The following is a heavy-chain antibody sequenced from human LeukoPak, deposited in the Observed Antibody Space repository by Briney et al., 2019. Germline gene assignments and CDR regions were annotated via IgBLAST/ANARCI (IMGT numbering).Heavy chain of an antibody. CDR3: ARGIRGYSYGANWFDP. CDR2: FYTSGGT. CDR1: GGSISSGSYY. J-gene: IGHJ5*02. V-gene: IGHV4-61*02. D-gene: IGHD5-18*01. Sequence: SQTLSLTCNVSGGSISSGSYYWNWIRQPAGKGLEWIGRFYTSGGTNYNTSLKSRVTISVDTSKNQFSLTLSSVTAADTAVYYCARGIRGYSYGANWFDPWGQGTLVTVSS.